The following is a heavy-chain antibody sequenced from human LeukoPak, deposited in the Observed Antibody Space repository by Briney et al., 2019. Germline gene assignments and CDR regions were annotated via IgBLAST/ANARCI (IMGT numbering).Heavy chain of an antibody. J-gene: IGHJ4*02. CDR2: INPNSGGT. V-gene: IGHV1-2*06. Sequence: GASVKVSCKASGYTFTGYYMHWVRQAPGQGLEWMGRINPNSGGTNYAQKFQGRVTMTRDTSISTAYMELSSLRSEDTAVYYCATVHDSSGYYYGLAYWGQGTLVTVSS. CDR3: ATVHDSSGYYYGLAY. D-gene: IGHD3-22*01. CDR1: GYTFTGYY.